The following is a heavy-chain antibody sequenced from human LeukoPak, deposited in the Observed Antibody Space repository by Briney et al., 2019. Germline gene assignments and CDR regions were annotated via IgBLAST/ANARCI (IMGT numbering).Heavy chain of an antibody. V-gene: IGHV1-8*01. D-gene: IGHD2-2*01. J-gene: IGHJ4*02. CDR2: MSPVSGIG. CDR1: GYIFNNFD. CDR3: ARAPMGTAALY. Sequence: GASVKVSYKASGYIFNNFDINWVRQAPGQGLEWMGWMSPVSGIGGSAQRFQGRVTLTRDTSISTAYMEVSNLRSDDTAFYYCARAPMGTAALYWGQGTLVTVSS.